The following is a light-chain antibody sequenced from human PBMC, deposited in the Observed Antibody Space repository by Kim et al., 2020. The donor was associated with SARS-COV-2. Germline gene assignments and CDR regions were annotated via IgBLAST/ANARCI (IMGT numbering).Light chain of an antibody. V-gene: IGKV2-28*01. CDR2: LGS. Sequence: DIVMTQSPLSLPVTPGEPASISCRSSQSLLHSNGYNYLDWYLQKPGQSPQLLICLGSYRASGVPDRFSGSGSGKDFTLKISRVEAEDVGVYYCIQTLQTPYTFGQGTKLEI. CDR1: QSLLHSNGYNY. J-gene: IGKJ2*01. CDR3: IQTLQTPYT.